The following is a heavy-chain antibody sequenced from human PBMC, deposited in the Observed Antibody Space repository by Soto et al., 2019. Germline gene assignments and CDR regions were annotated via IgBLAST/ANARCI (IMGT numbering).Heavy chain of an antibody. CDR1: VFTFSSYG. Sequence: VGSLRLSCAASVFTFSSYGMHWVRQSPGKGLEWVAVISYDGSNKYYADSVKGRFTISRDNSKNTLYLQMNSLRAEDTAVYYCAKENTQYYYGMEVWGQGTTFSVSS. V-gene: IGHV3-30*18. J-gene: IGHJ6*01. CDR2: ISYDGSNK. CDR3: AKENTQYYYGMEV.